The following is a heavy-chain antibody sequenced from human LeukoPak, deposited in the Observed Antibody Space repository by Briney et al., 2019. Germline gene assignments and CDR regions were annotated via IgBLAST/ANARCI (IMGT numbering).Heavy chain of an antibody. CDR2: IDTDGRTT. J-gene: IGHJ4*02. V-gene: IGHV3-74*01. CDR1: GFTFSSFW. D-gene: IGHD5-18*01. Sequence: PGGSLRLSCAASGFTFSSFWMHWVRQPPGKGLVWVSRIDTDGRTTTYADSVKGRFTISRDNARNTVYLQINSLRAEDTAVYYCARLNSFGHDYWGQGILVTVSS. CDR3: ARLNSFGHDY.